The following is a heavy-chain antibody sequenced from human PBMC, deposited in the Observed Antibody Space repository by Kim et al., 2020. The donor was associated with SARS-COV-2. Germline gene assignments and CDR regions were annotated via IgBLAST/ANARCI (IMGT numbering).Heavy chain of an antibody. CDR3: ATIFAVRGWPFDC. V-gene: IGHV4-59*01. D-gene: IGHD6-19*01. Sequence: NYNPSLRSRVTISLDSSKNKLSLKLTSVTAADTAVYYCATIFAVRGWPFDCWGQGTLVTVSS. J-gene: IGHJ4*02.